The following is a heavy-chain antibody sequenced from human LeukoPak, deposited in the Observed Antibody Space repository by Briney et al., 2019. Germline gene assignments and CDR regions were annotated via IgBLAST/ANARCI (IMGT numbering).Heavy chain of an antibody. CDR2: INPCDWDT. J-gene: IGHJ4*02. CDR3: ARWSGSRLSVSF. CDR1: GYSFTSYW. D-gene: IGHD1-26*01. V-gene: IGHV5-51*01. Sequence: EDSLKISCKGSGYSFTSYWIGWVRQMPGKGLEGMGIINPCDWDTKYSPSFQGQVTISADKSISTPYLQWSSLKASDTAMYYCARWSGSRLSVSFWGQGTLVTVSS.